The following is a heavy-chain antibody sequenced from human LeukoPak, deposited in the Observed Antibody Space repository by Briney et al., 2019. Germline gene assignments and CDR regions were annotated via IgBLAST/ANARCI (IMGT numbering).Heavy chain of an antibody. CDR3: ARDPVGYSYGYGVDY. D-gene: IGHD5-18*01. CDR2: ISAYNGNT. CDR1: GYTFTSYG. Sequence: ASVKVSCKASGYTFTSYGISWVRQVPGQGLEWMGWISAYNGNTNYAQKLQGRVTMTTDTSTSTAYMELRSLRSDDTAVYYCARDPVGYSYGYGVDYWGQGTLVTVSS. V-gene: IGHV1-18*01. J-gene: IGHJ4*02.